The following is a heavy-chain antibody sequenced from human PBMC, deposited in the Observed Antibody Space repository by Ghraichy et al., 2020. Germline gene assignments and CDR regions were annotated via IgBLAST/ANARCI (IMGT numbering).Heavy chain of an antibody. J-gene: IGHJ4*02. V-gene: IGHV4-59*08. D-gene: IGHD3-10*01. Sequence: SDTLSLTCTVSGGSISSYYWSWIRQPPGKGLEWIGYIYYSGSTNYNPSLKSRVTISVDTSKNQFSLKLSSVTAADTAVYYCSRHQTMGPLDYWGQGTLVTVSS. CDR2: IYYSGST. CDR3: SRHQTMGPLDY. CDR1: GGSISSYY.